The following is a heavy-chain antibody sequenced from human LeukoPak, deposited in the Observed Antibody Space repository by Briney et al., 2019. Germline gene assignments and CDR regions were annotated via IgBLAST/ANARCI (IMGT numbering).Heavy chain of an antibody. CDR3: ARDITTVRGVTYYFDY. CDR1: GYTFTSYG. Sequence: ASVKVSCKASGYTFTSYGISWVRQAPGQGLEWMGWISAYNGNTNYAQKLQGRVTMTTDTSTSTAYMELRSLRSDDTAVYYCARDITTVRGVTYYFDYWGQGTLVTVSS. D-gene: IGHD3-10*01. J-gene: IGHJ4*02. CDR2: ISAYNGNT. V-gene: IGHV1-18*01.